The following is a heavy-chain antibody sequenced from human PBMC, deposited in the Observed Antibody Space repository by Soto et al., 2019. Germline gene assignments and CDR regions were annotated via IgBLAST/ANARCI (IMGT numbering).Heavy chain of an antibody. Sequence: EVQLVESGGGLVKPGGSLRLSCVASGFTLTGYSLNWVRQTPGKGLEWVSSISSSSSSIYYADSVRGRFAISRDNATNSLYLQMTSLRAEATAVYYCAREDYDGRGYYSRWYFALWGRGTLFTVSS. D-gene: IGHD3-22*01. V-gene: IGHV3-21*01. CDR1: GFTLTGYS. J-gene: IGHJ2*01. CDR3: AREDYDGRGYYSRWYFAL. CDR2: ISSSSSSI.